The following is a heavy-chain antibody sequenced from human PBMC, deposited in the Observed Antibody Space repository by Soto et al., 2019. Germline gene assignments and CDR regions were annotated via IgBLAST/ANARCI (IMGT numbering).Heavy chain of an antibody. CDR2: TRNKANSYTT. CDR3: ARGPPSRVTTGYYYGMDV. D-gene: IGHD4-17*01. CDR1: GFTFSDHY. J-gene: IGHJ6*02. Sequence: EVQLVESGGGLVQPGGSLRLSCAASGFTFSDHYMDWVRQAPGKGLEWVGRTRNKANSYTTEYAASVKGRFTISRDDSNNSMNLQMNSLKTEDTAVYYCARGPPSRVTTGYYYGMDVWGQGTTVTVSS. V-gene: IGHV3-72*01.